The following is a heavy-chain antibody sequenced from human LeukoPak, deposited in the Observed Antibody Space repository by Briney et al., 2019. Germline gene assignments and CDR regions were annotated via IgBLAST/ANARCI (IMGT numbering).Heavy chain of an antibody. J-gene: IGHJ4*02. V-gene: IGHV3-23*01. D-gene: IGHD1-26*01. Sequence: GGSLRLSCAASGFTFSSYSMNWVRQAPGKGLEWVSGMSSTGSATYYADSVKGRFTISRDNSRNTLYLQMNSLRAEDTALYYCAKGFSGYSGSSLDSWGQGTLVTVSS. CDR2: MSSTGSAT. CDR1: GFTFSSYS. CDR3: AKGFSGYSGSSLDS.